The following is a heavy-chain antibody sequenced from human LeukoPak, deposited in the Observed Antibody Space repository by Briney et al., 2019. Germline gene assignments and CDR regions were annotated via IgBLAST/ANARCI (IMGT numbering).Heavy chain of an antibody. J-gene: IGHJ4*02. CDR3: ASAESSNSWYPLDY. CDR2: IDTNTGNP. CDR1: GYTFTSYA. D-gene: IGHD6-13*01. Sequence: GASVKVSCKASGYTFTSYAMNWVRQAPGQGLEWMGWIDTNTGNPTYGQGLTGRFVFSLDTSVSTAYLQISSLKAEDTAVYYCASAESSNSWYPLDYWGQGTLVTVSS. V-gene: IGHV7-4-1*02.